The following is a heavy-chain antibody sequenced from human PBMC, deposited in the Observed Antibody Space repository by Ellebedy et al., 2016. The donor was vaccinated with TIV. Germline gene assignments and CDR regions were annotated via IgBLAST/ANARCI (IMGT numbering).Heavy chain of an antibody. D-gene: IGHD4-23*01. V-gene: IGHV3-23*01. CDR3: AQGGNDYGGNYNYYYYYGMDV. J-gene: IGHJ6*02. CDR1: GFTFSSYA. Sequence: GGSLRLSXAASGFTFSSYAMSWVRQAPGKGLEWVSAISGSGGSTYYADSVKGRFTISRDNSKNTLYLQMNSLRAEDTAVYYCAQGGNDYGGNYNYYYYYGMDVWGQGTTVTVSS. CDR2: ISGSGGST.